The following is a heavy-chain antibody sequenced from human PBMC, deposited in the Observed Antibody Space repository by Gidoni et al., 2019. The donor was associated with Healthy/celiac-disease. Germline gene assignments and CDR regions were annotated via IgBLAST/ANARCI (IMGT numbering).Heavy chain of an antibody. CDR3: ARDGSNWNDVNWFDP. CDR2: IWYDGSNK. CDR1: GFTVSSYG. Sequence: QVQLVESGGGVVQPGRSLRLSCAASGFTVSSYGMHWVRQAPGKGLEWVAVIWYDGSNKYYADSVKGRFTISRDNSKNTLYLQMNSLRAEDTAVYYCARDGSNWNDVNWFDPWGQGTLVTVSS. V-gene: IGHV3-33*01. D-gene: IGHD1-20*01. J-gene: IGHJ5*02.